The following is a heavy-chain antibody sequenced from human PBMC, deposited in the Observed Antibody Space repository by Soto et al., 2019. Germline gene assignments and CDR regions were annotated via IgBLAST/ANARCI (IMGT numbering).Heavy chain of an antibody. V-gene: IGHV3-23*01. CDR1: GFTFSSYS. CDR2: FRSGGDDDTT. Sequence: EVQLLESGGGLVQPGGSPRLPCAASGFTFSSYSMSWVRQAPGKGLEWVSGFRSGGDDDTTYYADSVRGRFTISRDNSKNTLFLQMNSLRAEDTAIYYCAKKVNSGSGSQFFDYWGQGTLVTVSS. D-gene: IGHD3-10*01. J-gene: IGHJ4*02. CDR3: AKKVNSGSGSQFFDY.